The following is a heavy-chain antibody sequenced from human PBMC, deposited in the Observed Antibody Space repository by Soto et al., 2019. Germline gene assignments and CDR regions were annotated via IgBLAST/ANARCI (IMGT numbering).Heavy chain of an antibody. CDR1: GYTFTSYG. V-gene: IGHV1-18*01. D-gene: IGHD4-17*01. J-gene: IGHJ5*02. CDR3: ATEDVLRHYNWFDP. Sequence: ASVKVSCKASGYTFTSYGISWVRQAPGQGLEWMGWISAYNGKTNYAQKLQGRVKMTTDTSTSTAYMELGSLRSEDTAEYYCATEDVLRHYNWFDPWGQGTLVTVSS. CDR2: ISAYNGKT.